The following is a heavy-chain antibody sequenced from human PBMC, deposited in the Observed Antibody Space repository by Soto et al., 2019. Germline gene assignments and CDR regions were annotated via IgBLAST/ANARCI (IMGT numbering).Heavy chain of an antibody. J-gene: IGHJ6*02. CDR1: GGTFSSHS. CDR2: IIPIFGPA. V-gene: IGHV1-69*13. CDR3: ATGSFTSTGGRIGYHYNAMDV. Sequence: ASVKVSCKSSGGTFSSHSINWVRQAPGQGLEWMGGIIPIFGPANFAKKFRGRVTITADESTTTAYMELSSLTSGDTAVYYCATGSFTSTGGRIGYHYNAMDVWGQGTTVTVSS. D-gene: IGHD1-1*01.